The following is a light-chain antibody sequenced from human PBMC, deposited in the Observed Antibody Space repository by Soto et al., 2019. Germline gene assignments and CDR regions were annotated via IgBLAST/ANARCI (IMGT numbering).Light chain of an antibody. V-gene: IGKV3-20*01. CDR2: GAS. Sequence: EFVLTQSPGTLALSPGERATLSCRASQTVRNNYLAWCQQKPGQAPRLLIYGASRRATGIPDRFSGSASGTDFTLTSSRPEPGGWAVYSCPPDVAIPMTFGHGTGLVLK. CDR1: QTVRNNY. CDR3: PPDVAIPMT. J-gene: IGKJ5*01.